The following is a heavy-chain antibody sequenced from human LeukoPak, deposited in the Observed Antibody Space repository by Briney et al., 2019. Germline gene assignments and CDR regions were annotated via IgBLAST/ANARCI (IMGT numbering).Heavy chain of an antibody. Sequence: SETLSLTCTVSGGSISSYYWSWIRQPPGKGLEWIGYIYYSGSTNYNPSLKSRVTISVDTSTNQFSLRLSSVTAADTAVYYCARQKLTPYYYGSGSYPFYFDYWGQGTLVTVSS. CDR1: GGSISSYY. J-gene: IGHJ4*02. D-gene: IGHD3-10*01. CDR3: ARQKLTPYYYGSGSYPFYFDY. V-gene: IGHV4-59*08. CDR2: IYYSGST.